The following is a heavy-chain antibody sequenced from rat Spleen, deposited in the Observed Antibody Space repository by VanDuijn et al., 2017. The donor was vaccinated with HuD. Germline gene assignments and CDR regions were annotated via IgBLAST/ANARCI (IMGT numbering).Heavy chain of an antibody. V-gene: IGHV2-32*01. CDR1: GFSLTNYH. Sequence: QVQLRESGPGLVQPSQTLSLTCTVSGFSLTNYHVHWVRQPPGKGLEWMGLMWNDGDTSYNSALKSRLRISRDTSRSQVFLKMNRLQSEDTTTYYCAREVLTGRGYYFDYWGQGVMVTVSS. CDR2: MWNDGDT. CDR3: AREVLTGRGYYFDY. J-gene: IGHJ2*01. D-gene: IGHD5-1*01.